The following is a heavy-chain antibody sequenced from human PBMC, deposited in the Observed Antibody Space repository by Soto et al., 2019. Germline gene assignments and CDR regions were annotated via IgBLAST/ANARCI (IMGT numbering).Heavy chain of an antibody. CDR3: AKGLSANREIVGAETGDWYFDL. CDR1: GFTFSSYG. CDR2: ISYDGSNK. Sequence: QVQLVESGGGVVQPGRSLRLSCAASGFTFSSYGMHWVRQAPGKGLEWVAVISYDGSNKYYADSVKGRFTISRDNSKNTLYLQMNSLRAEDTAVYYCAKGLSANREIVGAETGDWYFDLWGRGTLVTVSS. J-gene: IGHJ2*01. V-gene: IGHV3-30*18. D-gene: IGHD1-26*01.